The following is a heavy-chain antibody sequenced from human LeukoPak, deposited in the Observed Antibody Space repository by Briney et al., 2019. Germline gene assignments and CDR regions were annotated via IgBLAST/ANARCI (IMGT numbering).Heavy chain of an antibody. Sequence: PGGSLRLSCAASGFTFSSYGMHWVRQAPGKGLEWVAVIWYDGSNKYYADSVKGRFTISRDNSKNTLYLQMNSLRAEDTAVYYCASGYGDYSVDYWGQGTLVTVSS. CDR2: IWYDGSNK. V-gene: IGHV3-33*01. CDR3: ASGYGDYSVDY. D-gene: IGHD4-17*01. J-gene: IGHJ4*02. CDR1: GFTFSSYG.